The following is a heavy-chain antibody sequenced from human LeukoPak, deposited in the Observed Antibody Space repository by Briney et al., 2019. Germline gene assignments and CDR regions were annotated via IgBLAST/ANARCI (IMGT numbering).Heavy chain of an antibody. Sequence: GGFLRLSCAASGFTFSSYAMHWVRQAPGKGLEWVAVISYDGSNKYYADSVKGRFTISRDNSKNTLYLQMNSLSAEDTAVYYCAKDNGSPSLVVVLVATAPDYWGQGTLVTVSS. CDR1: GFTFSSYA. V-gene: IGHV3-30-3*02. J-gene: IGHJ4*02. CDR3: AKDNGSPSLVVVLVATAPDY. CDR2: ISYDGSNK. D-gene: IGHD2-15*01.